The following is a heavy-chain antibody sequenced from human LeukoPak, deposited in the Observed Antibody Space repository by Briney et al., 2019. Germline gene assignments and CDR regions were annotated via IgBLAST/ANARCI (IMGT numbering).Heavy chain of an antibody. CDR1: GLTFDDYG. D-gene: IGHD1-26*01. Sequence: PSGGSLRLSCVASGLTFDDYGMSWVRQAPGKGLEWVSGINWNGGTTTYADSVKGRFTISRDNAKNSLYLQMNGLRVEGTAFYYCARNSGANVYTYSFQYWGRGTLVTVSS. CDR2: INWNGGTT. CDR3: ARNSGANVYTYSFQY. J-gene: IGHJ4*02. V-gene: IGHV3-20*04.